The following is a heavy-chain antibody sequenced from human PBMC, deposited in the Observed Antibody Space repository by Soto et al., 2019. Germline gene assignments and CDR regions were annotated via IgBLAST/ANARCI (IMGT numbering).Heavy chain of an antibody. CDR3: IRLSGKGNYYYYYMDV. V-gene: IGHV3-73*01. D-gene: IGHD6-25*01. CDR1: GFTFSGSA. J-gene: IGHJ6*03. Sequence: EVQLVESGGGLVQPGGSLKLSCAASGFTFSGSAMHWVRQASGKGLEWVGRIRSKANSYATAYAASVKGRFTISRDDSKNTAYLQMNSLKTEDTAVYYCIRLSGKGNYYYYYMDVWGKGTTVTVSS. CDR2: IRSKANSYAT.